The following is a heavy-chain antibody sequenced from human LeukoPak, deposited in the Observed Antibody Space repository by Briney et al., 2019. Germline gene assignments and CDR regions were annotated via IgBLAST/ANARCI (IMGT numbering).Heavy chain of an antibody. CDR2: IYYSGST. V-gene: IGHV4-39*01. J-gene: IGHJ5*02. D-gene: IGHD1-26*01. CDR1: GGSISSSSYY. Sequence: SETLSLTCTVSGGSISSSSYYWGWIRQPPGKGLEWIGSIYYSGSTYYNPSLKSRVTISVDTSKNQFSLKLSSMTAADTAVYYCARTLLSGSYSFDPWGQGTLVTVSS. CDR3: ARTLLSGSYSFDP.